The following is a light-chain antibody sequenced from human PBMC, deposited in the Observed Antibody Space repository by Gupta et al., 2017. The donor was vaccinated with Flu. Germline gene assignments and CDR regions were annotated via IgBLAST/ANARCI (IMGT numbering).Light chain of an antibody. V-gene: IGLV1-44*01. Sequence: QPLLTQPPSSSGTPGQRVTISCSGSNSNIGRNTLSWYQQLPGAAPKLLIHNDNQRPSGVPVRFSGSKSGTSASLTISGLQSEDEGDYYCATWDDSLNGPVFGGGTRLTVL. CDR1: NSNIGRNT. J-gene: IGLJ3*02. CDR2: NDN. CDR3: ATWDDSLNGPV.